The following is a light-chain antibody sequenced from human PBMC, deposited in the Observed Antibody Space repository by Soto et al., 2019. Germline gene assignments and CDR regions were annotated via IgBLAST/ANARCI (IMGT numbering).Light chain of an antibody. Sequence: DIQMTQSPSSLSASIGDRVTITCRASQSISNNLNWFQQKPGKAPKLMIYAASNLASGVPTRFSGRGSGTDFTLTITNLQPEDFATYYCHQSYNTPQTFGQGTKLEIK. CDR1: QSISNN. CDR3: HQSYNTPQT. J-gene: IGKJ2*01. V-gene: IGKV1-39*01. CDR2: AAS.